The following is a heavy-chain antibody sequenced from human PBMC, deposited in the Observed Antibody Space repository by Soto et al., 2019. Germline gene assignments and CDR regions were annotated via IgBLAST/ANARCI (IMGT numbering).Heavy chain of an antibody. Sequence: SVKVSCKASGGTFSSYTISWVRQAPGQGLEWMGRIIPILGIANYAQKFQGRVTITADKSTSTAYMELSSLRSEDTAVYYCARGPFHYYDSSGPYFDYWGQGTLVTVSS. CDR2: IIPILGIA. V-gene: IGHV1-69*02. J-gene: IGHJ4*02. CDR1: GGTFSSYT. D-gene: IGHD3-22*01. CDR3: ARGPFHYYDSSGPYFDY.